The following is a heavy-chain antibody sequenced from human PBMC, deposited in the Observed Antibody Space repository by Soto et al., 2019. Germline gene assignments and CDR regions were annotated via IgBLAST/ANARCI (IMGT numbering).Heavy chain of an antibody. V-gene: IGHV1-18*04. CDR1: GYIFSDYG. Sequence: QVQVMQSGDEVKKPGDSVKVSCKTSGYIFSDYGINWVRQAPGQGLEWMGWISGYSGNANLAQKFQGRVTMTTDKYTRTAYMELRRLRSDDTAVYYCAKRTSGTTWGEADYWGQGTLLTVSS. CDR2: ISGYSGNA. D-gene: IGHD4-17*01. CDR3: AKRTSGTTWGEADY. J-gene: IGHJ4*02.